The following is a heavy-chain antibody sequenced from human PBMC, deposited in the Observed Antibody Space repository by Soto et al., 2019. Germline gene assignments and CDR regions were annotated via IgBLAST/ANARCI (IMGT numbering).Heavy chain of an antibody. D-gene: IGHD2-21*01. CDR3: LRGIKGGLDA. V-gene: IGHV3-30*03. Sequence: QVQLAESGGGVVQPGRSLRLACATSGFVSKNYDIHWVRQAPGKGLAWLASISYDGSNKYYADSVKGRFTISRDNSKNTLSLQINSLGAEDTAVYYCLRGIKGGLDAWGLGTLVTVSS. J-gene: IGHJ5*02. CDR2: ISYDGSNK. CDR1: GFVSKNYD.